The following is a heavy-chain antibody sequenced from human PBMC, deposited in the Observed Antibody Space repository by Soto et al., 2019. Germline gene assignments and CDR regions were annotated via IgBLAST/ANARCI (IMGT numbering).Heavy chain of an antibody. CDR2: ISAHNGNT. CDR3: ARGRYGDY. J-gene: IGHJ4*02. D-gene: IGHD1-1*01. CDR1: GYTFTSYG. Sequence: QVHLVQSGAEVKKPGASVKVSCKASGYTFTSYGITWVRQAPGQGLEWMGWISAHNGNTDYAQKLQGRVIVTRDTSTSTAYMGLSSLRSDDTAGDYCARGRYGDYWGQGALVTVSS. V-gene: IGHV1-18*01.